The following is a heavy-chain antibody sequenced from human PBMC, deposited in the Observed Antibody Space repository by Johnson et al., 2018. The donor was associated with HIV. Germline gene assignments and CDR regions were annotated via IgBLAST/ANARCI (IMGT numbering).Heavy chain of an antibody. V-gene: IGHV3-11*04. J-gene: IGHJ3*02. Sequence: QVQLVESGGGLVQSGGSLRLSCGASGFTVSSNYMNWVRQAPGKGLEWVSYISSSGSTIYYADSVKGRFTISRDNAKNSLYLQMNSLRAEDTAVYYCASYGWGGNDAFDIWGQGTMVTVSS. D-gene: IGHD4-23*01. CDR1: GFTVSSNY. CDR3: ASYGWGGNDAFDI. CDR2: ISSSGSTI.